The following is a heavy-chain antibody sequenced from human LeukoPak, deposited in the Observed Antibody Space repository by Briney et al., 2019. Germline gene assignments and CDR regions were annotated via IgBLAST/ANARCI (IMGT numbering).Heavy chain of an antibody. CDR3: ARVGYYYYMDV. Sequence: SGGSLRLSCAASGFTVSSNYMSWVRQAPGKGLEWVSVIYSGGSTYYADSVKGRFTISRDISKNTLYLQMNSLRAEDTAVYYCARVGYYYYMDVWGKGTTVTISS. D-gene: IGHD3-10*01. CDR2: IYSGGST. CDR1: GFTVSSNY. V-gene: IGHV3-53*01. J-gene: IGHJ6*03.